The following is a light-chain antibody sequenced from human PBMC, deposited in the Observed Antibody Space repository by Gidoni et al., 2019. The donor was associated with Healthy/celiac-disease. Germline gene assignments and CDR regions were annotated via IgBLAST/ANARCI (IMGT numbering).Light chain of an antibody. J-gene: IGLJ1*01. CDR2: DVS. V-gene: IGLV2-14*03. CDR1: SSDVGGYNY. CDR3: SSYTSSSTLDV. Sequence: QSALTQPASVSGSPGQSITISCTGTSSDVGGYNYVSWYQQHPGKAPKLMIYDVSNRPSGVSNRFSGSKSGNTASLTISGLQAESHEADYYCSSYTSSSTLDVFGTGTKVTVL.